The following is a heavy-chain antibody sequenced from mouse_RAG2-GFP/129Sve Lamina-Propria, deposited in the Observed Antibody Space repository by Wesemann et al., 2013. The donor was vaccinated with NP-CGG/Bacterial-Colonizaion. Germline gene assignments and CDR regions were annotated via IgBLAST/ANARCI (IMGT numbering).Heavy chain of an antibody. V-gene: IGHV5-9-3*01. Sequence: EVQLVESGGGLVKPGGSLKLSCAASGFTFSSYAMSWVRQTPEKRLDWVATISDGGSYTYYPDSVKGRFTISRDNAKNTLYLQMSSLKSEDTAMYYCASHGYYAWFAYWGQGDSGHCLC. CDR1: GFTFSSYA. CDR3: ASHGYYAWFAY. CDR2: ISDGGSYT. D-gene: IGHD2-3*01. J-gene: IGHJ3*01.